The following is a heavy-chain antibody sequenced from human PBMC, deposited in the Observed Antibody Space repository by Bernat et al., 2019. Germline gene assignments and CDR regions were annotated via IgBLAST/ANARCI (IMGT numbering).Heavy chain of an antibody. V-gene: IGHV3-13*01. D-gene: IGHD6-19*01. CDR2: IGTAGDT. J-gene: IGHJ4*02. CDR1: GFTFSSYD. CDR3: ARSAPGPTVAGTDYFDY. Sequence: VQLVESGGGVVQPGRSLRLSCAASGFTFSSYDMHWVRQATGKGLEWVSAIGTAGDTYYPGSVKGRFTISRENAKNSLYLQMNSLRAGDTAVYYCARSAPGPTVAGTDYFDYWGQGTLVTVSS.